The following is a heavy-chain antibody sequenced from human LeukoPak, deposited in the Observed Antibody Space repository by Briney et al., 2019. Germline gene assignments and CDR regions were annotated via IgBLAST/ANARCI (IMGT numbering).Heavy chain of an antibody. CDR2: INPNSGGT. CDR1: GYTFTGYY. J-gene: IGHJ4*02. D-gene: IGHD3-10*01. Sequence: ASVKVSCKASGYTFTGYYMHWVRQAPGQGLEWMGWINPNSGGTNYAQKFQGRVTMTRDTSISTAYMELSRLRSDDTAVYYCARGPPTLWFGELLLSGIDYWGQGTLVTVSS. CDR3: ARGPPTLWFGELLLSGIDY. V-gene: IGHV1-2*02.